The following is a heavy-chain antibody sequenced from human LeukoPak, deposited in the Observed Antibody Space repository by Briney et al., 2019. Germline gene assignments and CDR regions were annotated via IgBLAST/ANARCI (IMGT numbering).Heavy chain of an antibody. CDR1: GGSISSGGYY. CDR2: IYNSGNT. J-gene: IGHJ4*02. Sequence: PSQTLSLTCTVSGGSISSGGYYWRWIRQPPAKGLEWIGYIYNSGNTYYNPSLKSRVTISLDTSKNQFSLKLSSVTAADTAVYYCASPHEYYFDYWGQGTLVTVSS. V-gene: IGHV4-31*03. CDR3: ASPHEYYFDY.